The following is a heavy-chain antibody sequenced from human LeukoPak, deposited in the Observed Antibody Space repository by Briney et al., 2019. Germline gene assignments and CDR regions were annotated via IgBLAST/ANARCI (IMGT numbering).Heavy chain of an antibody. V-gene: IGHV3-33*01. Sequence: GRSLRLSCAASGFTFSSYGMHWVRQAPGKGLEWVAVIWYDGSNKYYADSVKGRFTISRDNSKNTLYLQMNSLRAEDTAVYYCARDHSSGWYSDYFDYWGQGTLVTVST. J-gene: IGHJ4*02. CDR2: IWYDGSNK. D-gene: IGHD6-19*01. CDR3: ARDHSSGWYSDYFDY. CDR1: GFTFSSYG.